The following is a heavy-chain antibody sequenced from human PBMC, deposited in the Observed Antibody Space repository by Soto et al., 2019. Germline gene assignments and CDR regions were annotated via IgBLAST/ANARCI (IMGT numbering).Heavy chain of an antibody. CDR2: MNANSGNT. Sequence: QVQLVQSGAEVKKPGASVKVSCKASGYTFTSYDINWVRQATGQGLEWMGWMNANSGNTAYAQKIQGRVTMTRNTTISRDHMGLRRLGTEGKAVAYCAAEQSGGGGNWFDPWGQGTLVTVSS. D-gene: IGHD3-10*01. V-gene: IGHV1-8*01. J-gene: IGHJ5*02. CDR3: AAEQSGGGGNWFDP. CDR1: GYTFTSYD.